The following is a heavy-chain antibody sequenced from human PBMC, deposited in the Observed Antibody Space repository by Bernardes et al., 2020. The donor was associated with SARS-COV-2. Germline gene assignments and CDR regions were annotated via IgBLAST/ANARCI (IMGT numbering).Heavy chain of an antibody. CDR2: INHSGST. V-gene: IGHV4-34*01. CDR1: GGSFSGSY. Sequence: SETLSLTCAVYGGSFSGSYWSWIRQPPGKGLEWIGEINHSGSTNYNPSLKSRVTISLDTSRNQFSLEVSPVTAADTAVYYCARGLAFGISRWQNANWFDPWGQGTLVTVSS. D-gene: IGHD3-10*01. CDR3: ARGLAFGISRWQNANWFDP. J-gene: IGHJ5*02.